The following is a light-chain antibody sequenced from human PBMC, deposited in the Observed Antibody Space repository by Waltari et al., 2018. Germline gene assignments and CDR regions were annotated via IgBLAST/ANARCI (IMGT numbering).Light chain of an antibody. V-gene: IGKV3-11*01. CDR2: GAS. J-gene: IGKJ4*01. Sequence: RARRTAVSYRARNPHKPGAAPRLLVYGASNRASGIPARFSGSGSGTDFRLSISSLEPEDFGVYYCQQRNNWPLTFGGGTKVEIK. CDR1: RTAVSY. CDR3: QQRNNWPLT.